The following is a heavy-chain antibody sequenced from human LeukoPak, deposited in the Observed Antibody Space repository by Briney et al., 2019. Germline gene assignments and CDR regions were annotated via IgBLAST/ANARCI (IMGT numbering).Heavy chain of an antibody. CDR2: MSASDAGT. CDR3: ARASRADFWSGKY. V-gene: IGHV3-23*01. Sequence: PGGSLRLSCAASGFTFSSYSMNWVRQAPGKGLEWVSTMSASDAGTYYADSVKGRFTISRDNSKNTLYLQMNSLRAEDTAVYYCARASRADFWSGKYWGQGTLVTVSS. D-gene: IGHD3-3*01. CDR1: GFTFSSYS. J-gene: IGHJ4*02.